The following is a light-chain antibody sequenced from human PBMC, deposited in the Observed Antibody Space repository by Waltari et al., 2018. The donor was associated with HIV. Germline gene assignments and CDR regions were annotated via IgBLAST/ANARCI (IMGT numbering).Light chain of an antibody. Sequence: SALTQPASVSGSPGQATTISCTGTSSDVDGYNFVSCYQQHPGTAPKLRLFDVFTRPSGVSVRFSGSKSGNTASLTISGLQSEDEADYYCCSYAGSRTWVFGGGTKVTVL. CDR2: DVF. V-gene: IGLV2-23*02. J-gene: IGLJ3*02. CDR3: CSYAGSRTWV. CDR1: SSDVDGYNF.